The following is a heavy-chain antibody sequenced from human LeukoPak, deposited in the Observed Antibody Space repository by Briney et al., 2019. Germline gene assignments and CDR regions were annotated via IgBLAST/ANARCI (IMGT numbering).Heavy chain of an antibody. CDR3: ASQDGGNSEV. CDR1: GGSISSGDYY. J-gene: IGHJ4*02. V-gene: IGHV4-30-4*08. Sequence: SQTLSLTCTVSGGSISSGDYYWRWIRQPPGTGLEWIGYIYYSGSTYYNPSLKSRVTISVDTSKNHFSLKLSSVTAADTAVYYCASQDGGNSEVWGQGTLVTVSS. D-gene: IGHD4-23*01. CDR2: IYYSGST.